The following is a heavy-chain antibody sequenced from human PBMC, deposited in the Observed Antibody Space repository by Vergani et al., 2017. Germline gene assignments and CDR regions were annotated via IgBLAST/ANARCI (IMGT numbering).Heavy chain of an antibody. V-gene: IGHV4-39*01. J-gene: IGHJ4*02. D-gene: IGHD6-13*01. CDR3: ARRPTYSSSWRNPE. CDR1: GGSISSSSYY. Sequence: QVQLQESGPGLVKPSGTLSLTCAVSGGSISSSSYYWGWIRQPPGKGLEWIGSIYYSGSTYYNPSLKSRVTISVDTSKNQFSLKLSSVTAADTAVYYCARRPTYSSSWRNPEWGQGTLVTVSS. CDR2: IYYSGST.